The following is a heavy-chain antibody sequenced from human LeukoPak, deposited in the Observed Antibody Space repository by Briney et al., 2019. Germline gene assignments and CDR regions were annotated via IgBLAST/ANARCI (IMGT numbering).Heavy chain of an antibody. V-gene: IGHV1-2*02. J-gene: IGHJ4*02. CDR1: GYTFTDYY. D-gene: IGHD2-2*01. CDR2: IKPNDGDT. CDR3: ARANFLYCSSTTCLFDY. Sequence: GASVTVSCKASGYTFTDYYMHWVRQAPGQGFEWMGWIKPNDGDTNYAQKFQGRVTMTRDTSISTAHMEVSRLRSDDTAVYYCARANFLYCSSTTCLFDYWGQGTLVTVSS.